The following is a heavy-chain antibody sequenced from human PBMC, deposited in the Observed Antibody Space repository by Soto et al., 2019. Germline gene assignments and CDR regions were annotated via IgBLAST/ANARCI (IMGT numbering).Heavy chain of an antibody. D-gene: IGHD4-17*01. Sequence: SETLSLICTVSGGSISSYYWSWIRQPPGKGLEWIGYIYYSGSTNYNPSLKSRVTISVDTSKNQFSLKLSSVTAADTAVYYCARRYGECFDYWGQGTLVTVSS. J-gene: IGHJ4*02. CDR2: IYYSGST. CDR3: ARRYGECFDY. V-gene: IGHV4-59*08. CDR1: GGSISSYY.